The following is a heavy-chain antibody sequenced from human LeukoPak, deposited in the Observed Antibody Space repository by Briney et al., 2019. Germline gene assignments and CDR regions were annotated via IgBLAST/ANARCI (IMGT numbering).Heavy chain of an antibody. D-gene: IGHD3-22*01. V-gene: IGHV1-69*05. CDR1: GGTFSSYA. CDR3: AKREMIVGEAVDY. CDR2: IIPIFGTA. J-gene: IGHJ4*02. Sequence: SVKVSCKASGGTFSSYAISWVRQAPGQGLEGMGRIIPIFGTANYAQKFQGRVTITTDESTSTAYMELSSLRSEDTAVYYCAKREMIVGEAVDYWGQETLVTVSS.